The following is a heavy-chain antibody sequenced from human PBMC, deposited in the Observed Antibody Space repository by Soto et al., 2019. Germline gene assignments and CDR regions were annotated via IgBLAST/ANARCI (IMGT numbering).Heavy chain of an antibody. V-gene: IGHV3-7*01. D-gene: IGHD4-17*01. CDR3: AREVTTPPWTTVTTSVVDY. CDR1: GFTFSRYW. Sequence: GSLRLYCAASGFTFSRYWMSWVRQAPGKGLEWVANIKQDGSEKYYVDSVKGRFTISRDNAKNSLYLQMNGLRAEDTAVYYCAREVTTPPWTTVTTSVVDYWGQGTLVTVPQ. J-gene: IGHJ4*02. CDR2: IKQDGSEK.